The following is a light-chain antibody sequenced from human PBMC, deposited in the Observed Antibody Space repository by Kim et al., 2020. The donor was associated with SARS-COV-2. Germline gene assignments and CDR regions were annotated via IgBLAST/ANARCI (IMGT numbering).Light chain of an antibody. Sequence: SYELTQPPSVSVSPGQTARITCSGDALPKQYAYWYQQKPGQAPVLVIFKDSERPSGIPERFSDSSSGTTVTLTISGVQEEDEADYYCQAADSSGTLGVFG. CDR3: QAADSSGTLGV. V-gene: IGLV3-25*03. J-gene: IGLJ2*01. CDR2: KDS. CDR1: ALPKQY.